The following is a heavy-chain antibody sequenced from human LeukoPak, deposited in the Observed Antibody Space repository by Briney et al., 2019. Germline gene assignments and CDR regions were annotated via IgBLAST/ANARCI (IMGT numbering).Heavy chain of an antibody. V-gene: IGHV4-31*03. CDR2: IYHTGTT. CDR3: AGDLDFASGYYLHY. D-gene: IGHD3-22*01. J-gene: IGHJ4*02. Sequence: SETLSLTCTISGASTSSRGYYWTWVHQHSGKGLEWIGYIYHTGTTYYNPSLRSRITISMGTSKNQFSLKMTSMSAADTAVYYCAGDLDFASGYYLHYWGQGSLVTVSS. CDR1: GASTSSRGYY.